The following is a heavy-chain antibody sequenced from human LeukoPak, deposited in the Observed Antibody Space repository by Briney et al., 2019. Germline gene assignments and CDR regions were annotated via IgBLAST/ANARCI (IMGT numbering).Heavy chain of an antibody. CDR2: IYYSGNT. J-gene: IGHJ6*02. V-gene: IGHV4-59*11. CDR3: ARSLDILTSSDFALDV. CDR1: GGSISSHY. D-gene: IGHD3-9*01. Sequence: KPSETLSLTCTVSGGSISSHYWSWIRQPPGKGLEWIGYIYYSGNTNYNPSLKSRVTISVDTSMNQLSLMLRSVTAADTAVYYCARSLDILTSSDFALDVWGQGTTVTVSS.